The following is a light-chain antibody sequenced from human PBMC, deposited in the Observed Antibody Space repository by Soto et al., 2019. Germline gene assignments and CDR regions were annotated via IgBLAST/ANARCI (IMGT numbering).Light chain of an antibody. V-gene: IGKV3-15*01. CDR3: QQYNRWPFP. CDR1: QPVSSH. CDR2: AAS. J-gene: IGKJ2*01. Sequence: EIVMTQSPATLSVSPGEGATLSCRANQPVSSHLARYQHKPGQAPRLLIHAASTRAPGVPVRFSGSGSGTEFTLTISSLQSEDFAVYYCQQYNRWPFPFGQGTKVEIK.